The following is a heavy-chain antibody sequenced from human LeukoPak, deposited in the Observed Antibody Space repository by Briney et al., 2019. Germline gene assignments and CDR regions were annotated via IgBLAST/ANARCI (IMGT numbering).Heavy chain of an antibody. CDR3: ARGGDRFGGFYFDY. D-gene: IGHD5-24*01. Sequence: SETLSLTCTVSADSLSSGGHYWAWIRQFPGKGLESIGFIHHSGRSRHNPSLKDRVAISVDTSRKQFALKLSSVTAADTAMYYCARGGDRFGGFYFDYWGQGIQVIVSS. CDR2: IHHSGRS. J-gene: IGHJ4*02. CDR1: ADSLSSGGHY. V-gene: IGHV4-31*03.